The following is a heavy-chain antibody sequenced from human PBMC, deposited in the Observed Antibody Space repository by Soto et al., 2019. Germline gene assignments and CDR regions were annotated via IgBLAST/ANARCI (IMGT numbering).Heavy chain of an antibody. CDR1: GFTFRTCV. CDR3: AKGLINGRWYAED. D-gene: IGHD6-13*01. Sequence: EVHLLESGGGLVQPGESLRLSCGASGFTFRTCVMTWVRQAPGKGLEWVSCISESGTGTYYADSVKGRFTISRDNSKNTMYLQMNNLRAEDTDVYYCAKGLINGRWYAEDWGQGTLVTVSS. J-gene: IGHJ4*02. V-gene: IGHV3-23*01. CDR2: ISESGTGT.